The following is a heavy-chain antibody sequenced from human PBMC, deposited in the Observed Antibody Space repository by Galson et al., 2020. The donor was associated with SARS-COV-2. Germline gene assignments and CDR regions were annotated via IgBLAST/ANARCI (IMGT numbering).Heavy chain of an antibody. D-gene: IGHD6-6*01. CDR2: IIPIFGTA. V-gene: IGHV1-69*13. Sequence: SVKVSCKASGGTFSSYAISWVRQAPGHGLEWMGGIIPIFGTANYAQKFQGRVTITADESTSTAYMELSSLRSEDTAVYYCARGGWSSSSGLSFCCWFDPWGQGTLVTVSS. J-gene: IGHJ5*02. CDR1: GGTFSSYA. CDR3: ARGGWSSSSGLSFCCWFDP.